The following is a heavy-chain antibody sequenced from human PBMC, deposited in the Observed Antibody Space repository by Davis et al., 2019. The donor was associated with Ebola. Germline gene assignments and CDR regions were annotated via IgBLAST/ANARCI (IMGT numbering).Heavy chain of an antibody. V-gene: IGHV4-39*01. CDR3: ASRRSGPGGWFDS. CDR1: GGSISSTSHY. Sequence: SETLSLTCTVSGGSISSTSHYWGWIRQPPGKGLQWIGSIYYSGSTYYNPSLKSRVTISVDTSKNQFSLKLSSVTAADTAVYYCASRRSGPGGWFDSWGQGTLVTVSS. CDR2: IYYSGST. J-gene: IGHJ5*01.